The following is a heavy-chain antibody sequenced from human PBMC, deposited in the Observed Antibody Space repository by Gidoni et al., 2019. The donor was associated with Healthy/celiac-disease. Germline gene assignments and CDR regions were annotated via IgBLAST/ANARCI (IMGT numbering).Heavy chain of an antibody. CDR3: ARWRRSYWYFDL. D-gene: IGHD6-25*01. V-gene: IGHV4-34*01. J-gene: IGHJ2*01. CDR1: GGSFSGYY. Sequence: QVQLQQWGAGLLKPSATLSITFAVYGGSFSGYYWSGIRQPPGKGLEWIGEINHSGSTNYNPSLKSRVTISVDTSKNQFSLKQSSVTAADTAVYYCARWRRSYWYFDLWGRGTLVTVSS. CDR2: INHSGST.